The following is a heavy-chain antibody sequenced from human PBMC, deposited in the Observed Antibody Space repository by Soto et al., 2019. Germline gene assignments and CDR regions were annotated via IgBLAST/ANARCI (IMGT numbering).Heavy chain of an antibody. CDR1: GFTFITYF. J-gene: IGHJ4*02. CDR2: ISYDGSNK. Sequence: GSLRLSCAASGFTFITYFMHWVRQAPGKGLEWLAVISYDGSNKYYADSVKGRFTIFRDNSQNTVYLQMNSLRAEDTAVYYCAFDISMITSLGYWGQGTLVSVSS. CDR3: AFDISMITSLGY. V-gene: IGHV3-30-3*01. D-gene: IGHD3-16*01.